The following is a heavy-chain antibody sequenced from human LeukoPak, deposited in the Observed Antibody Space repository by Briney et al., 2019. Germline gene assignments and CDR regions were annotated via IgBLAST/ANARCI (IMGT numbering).Heavy chain of an antibody. CDR3: ARWRVDYDFWKAIRYYGMDV. V-gene: IGHV4-59*12. CDR1: GGSISSYY. Sequence: PSETLSLTCTVSGGSISSYYWSWIRQPPGKGLEWIGEIYHSGSTNYNPSLKSRVTISVDKSKNQFSLKLSSVTAADTAVYYCARWRVDYDFWKAIRYYGMDVWGQGTTVTVSS. D-gene: IGHD3-3*01. CDR2: IYHSGST. J-gene: IGHJ6*02.